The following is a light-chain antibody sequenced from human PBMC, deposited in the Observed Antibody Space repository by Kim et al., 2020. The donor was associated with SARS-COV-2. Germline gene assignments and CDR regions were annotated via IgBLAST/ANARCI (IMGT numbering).Light chain of an antibody. J-gene: IGKJ2*01. Sequence: SPGERATLSCRASQSVGSNLAWYQQKPGQAPRLLIYGASNRATGIPARFSGSGSGTEFTLTISSLQSEDFAVYYCQQYDDWPPYTFGQGTKLEI. V-gene: IGKV3-15*01. CDR2: GAS. CDR3: QQYDDWPPYT. CDR1: QSVGSN.